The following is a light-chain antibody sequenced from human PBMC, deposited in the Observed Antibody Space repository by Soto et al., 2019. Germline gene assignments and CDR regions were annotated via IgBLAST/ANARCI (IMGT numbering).Light chain of an antibody. J-gene: IGKJ2*01. Sequence: DIVLTQSPVTLSLSPGERATLSCRASQSFSSSFLAWYQQKPGQAPRLLIYGASNRATGIPARFSGSVSGTDFTLTISRLETDDFAVYYCQNFENSPYTFGQGTRLE. CDR2: GAS. CDR1: QSFSSSF. CDR3: QNFENSPYT. V-gene: IGKV3-20*01.